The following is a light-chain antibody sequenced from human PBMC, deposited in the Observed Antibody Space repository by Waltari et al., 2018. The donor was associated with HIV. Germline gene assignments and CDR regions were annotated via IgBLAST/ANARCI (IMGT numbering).Light chain of an antibody. CDR1: TLHIGTFDF. CDR2: RVT. Sequence: QSALAQPASVSGSPGQSVTISCAGSTLHIGTFDFVYWYQQLPGKAPKLIIYRVTFRPSGVPTRFSASKSANTASLTISDLQTEDEAHYYCSSYTITNTWVFGGGTMLTVL. J-gene: IGLJ3*02. V-gene: IGLV2-14*01. CDR3: SSYTITNTWV.